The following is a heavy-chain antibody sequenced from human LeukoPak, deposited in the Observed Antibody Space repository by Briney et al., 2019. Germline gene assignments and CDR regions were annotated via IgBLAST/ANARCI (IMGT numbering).Heavy chain of an antibody. CDR3: ARDLGGYSYGYNY. D-gene: IGHD5-18*01. Sequence: GGSLRLSCAASGFTFSSYAMSWVRQAPGKGLEWVSYISSSSSTIYYADSVKGRFTISRDNAKNSLYLQMNSLRAEDTAVYYCARDLGGYSYGYNYWGQGTLVTVSS. CDR2: ISSSSSTI. CDR1: GFTFSSYA. V-gene: IGHV3-48*01. J-gene: IGHJ4*02.